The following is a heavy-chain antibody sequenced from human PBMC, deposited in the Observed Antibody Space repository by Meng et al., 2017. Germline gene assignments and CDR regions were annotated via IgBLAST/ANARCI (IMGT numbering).Heavy chain of an antibody. V-gene: IGHV4-59*01. CDR3: ARSDPGKCFDY. Sequence: SETLSLTCTVSGGSISSYYWSWIRQPPGKGLEWIGYIYYSGSTNYNPSLKSRVTISVGTSKNQFSLKLSSVTAADTAVYYWARSDPGKCFDYWGQGTRVTVSS. CDR1: GGSISSYY. J-gene: IGHJ4*02. CDR2: IYYSGST.